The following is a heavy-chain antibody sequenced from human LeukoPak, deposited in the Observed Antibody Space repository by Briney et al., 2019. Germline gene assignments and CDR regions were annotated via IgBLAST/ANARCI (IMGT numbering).Heavy chain of an antibody. D-gene: IGHD1-26*01. Sequence: SETLSLTCAVYGGSFSGYYWSWIRQPPGKGLEWIGYIYYSGSSNYNPSLKSRITMSVDTPKNQFSLKLSSVTAADTAVYYCARVLVGAYDAFDIWGQGTMVTVSS. V-gene: IGHV4-59*08. J-gene: IGHJ3*02. CDR3: ARVLVGAYDAFDI. CDR1: GGSFSGYY. CDR2: IYYSGSS.